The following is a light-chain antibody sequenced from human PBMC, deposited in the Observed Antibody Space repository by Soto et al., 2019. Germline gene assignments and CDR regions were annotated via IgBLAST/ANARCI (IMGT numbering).Light chain of an antibody. J-gene: IGLJ2*01. V-gene: IGLV2-23*01. Sequence: QSVLTQPASVSGSPGQSITISCTGTSSDVGSYNLVSWYQQHPGKAPKLMIYEGSKRPSGVSNRFSGSKSSNTASLTISGLQAEDEADYYCCSYAGSSIVVFGGGTKLTVL. CDR1: SSDVGSYNL. CDR2: EGS. CDR3: CSYAGSSIVV.